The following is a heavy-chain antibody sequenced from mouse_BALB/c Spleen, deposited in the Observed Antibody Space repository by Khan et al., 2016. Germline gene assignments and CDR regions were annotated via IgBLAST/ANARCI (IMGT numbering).Heavy chain of an antibody. V-gene: IGHV5-6-5*01. Sequence: ELVESGGGLVKPGESLKLSCAASGFTFSSYAMSWVRQTPEKRLEWVASISSGGTTFYPDSLKGRFTISRDNARNILYLQVSSRRSEDTAMHYCTRGVTTVVDYFDYWGQGTTLTVSS. CDR2: ISSGGTT. J-gene: IGHJ2*01. CDR3: TRGVTTVVDYFDY. D-gene: IGHD1-1*01. CDR1: GFTFSSYA.